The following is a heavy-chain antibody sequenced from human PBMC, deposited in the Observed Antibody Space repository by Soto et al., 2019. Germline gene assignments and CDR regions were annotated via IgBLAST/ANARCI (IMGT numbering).Heavy chain of an antibody. Sequence: GESLKISCKGSGYSFTSYWIGWVRQMPGKGLEWMGIIYPGDSDTRYSPSFQGQVTTSADKSISTAYLQWSSLKASDTAMYYCARRSDYIWGSYRPNAFDIWGQGTMVTVSS. CDR2: IYPGDSDT. J-gene: IGHJ3*02. CDR3: ARRSDYIWGSYRPNAFDI. V-gene: IGHV5-51*01. CDR1: GYSFTSYW. D-gene: IGHD3-16*02.